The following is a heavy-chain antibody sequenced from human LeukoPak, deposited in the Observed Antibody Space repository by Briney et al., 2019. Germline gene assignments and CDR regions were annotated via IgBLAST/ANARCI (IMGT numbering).Heavy chain of an antibody. V-gene: IGHV3-21*01. CDR1: GFTFSSYN. D-gene: IGHD1-26*01. CDR3: ARRCGSGSSPGAFDI. Sequence: KAGGSLRLSCAASGFTFSSYNMNWVRQAPGKGLEWVSSISSSSSYIYYADSVKGRFTISRDNAKNSLYLQMNSLRAEDTAVYYCARRCGSGSSPGAFDIWGQGTMVTVSS. J-gene: IGHJ3*02. CDR2: ISSSSSYI.